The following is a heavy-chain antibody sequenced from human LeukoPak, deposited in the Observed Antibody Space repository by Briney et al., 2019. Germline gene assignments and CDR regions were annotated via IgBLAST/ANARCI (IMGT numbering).Heavy chain of an antibody. Sequence: GGSLRLSCAASGFAFSSYTMNWVRQAPGKGLEWVSYISSSSGTIYYADSVKGRFTISRDNAKNSLYLQMNSLRVEDTAVYYCARDRYYGMDVWGQGTTVTVSS. CDR2: ISSSSGTI. V-gene: IGHV3-48*04. CDR1: GFAFSSYT. CDR3: ARDRYYGMDV. J-gene: IGHJ6*02.